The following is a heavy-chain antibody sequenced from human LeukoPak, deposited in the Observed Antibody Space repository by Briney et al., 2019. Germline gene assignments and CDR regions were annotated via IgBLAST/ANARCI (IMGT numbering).Heavy chain of an antibody. CDR2: INHSGST. D-gene: IGHD7-27*01. CDR1: GFTLSSYE. J-gene: IGHJ4*02. Sequence: GSLRLSCAASGFTLSSYEMTWIRQPPGKGLEWIGEINHSGSTNYNPSLKSRVTISVDTSKNQFSLKLSSVTAADTAVYYCARGHWGLDSWGQGTLVSVSS. V-gene: IGHV4-34*01. CDR3: ARGHWGLDS.